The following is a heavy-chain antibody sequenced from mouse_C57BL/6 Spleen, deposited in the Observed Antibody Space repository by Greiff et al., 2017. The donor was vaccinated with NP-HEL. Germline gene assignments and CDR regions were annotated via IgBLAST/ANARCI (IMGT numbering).Heavy chain of an antibody. CDR2: IWSGGST. V-gene: IGHV2-2*01. J-gene: IGHJ4*01. D-gene: IGHD1-1*01. CDR1: GFSLTSSG. Sequence: VMLVESGPGLVQPSQSLSITCTVSGFSLTSSGVHWVRQSPGKGLEWLGVIWSGGSTDYNAAFISRLSISKDNSKSQVFFKMNSLQADDTAIYYCARSRFITPYYYAMDYWGQGTSVTVSS. CDR3: ARSRFITPYYYAMDY.